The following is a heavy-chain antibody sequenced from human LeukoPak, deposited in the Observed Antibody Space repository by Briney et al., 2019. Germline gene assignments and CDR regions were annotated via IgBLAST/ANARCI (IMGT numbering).Heavy chain of an antibody. CDR3: AKDMDDYGDSIGLFDY. CDR2: ISWNSGSI. J-gene: IGHJ4*02. CDR1: GFTFDDYA. V-gene: IGHV3-9*01. Sequence: GGSLRPSCAASGFTFDDYAMHWVRQAPGKGLEWVSGISWNSGSIGYADSVKGRFTISRDNAKNSLYLQMNSLRAEDTALYYCAKDMDDYGDSIGLFDYWGQGTLVTVSS. D-gene: IGHD4-17*01.